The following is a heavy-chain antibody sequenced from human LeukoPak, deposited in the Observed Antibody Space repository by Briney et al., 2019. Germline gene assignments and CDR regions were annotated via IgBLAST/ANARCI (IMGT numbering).Heavy chain of an antibody. Sequence: QPGGPLRLSCAASGFTVSGNYMSWVRQAPGKGLEWVSVIYRGGSTYYADSVKGRFTISRDNSKNTLYLQMNNLRAEDTAVYYCAMATWVVGLDYWGQGTLVTVSS. CDR3: AMATWVVGLDY. J-gene: IGHJ4*02. CDR1: GFTVSGNY. D-gene: IGHD2-15*01. CDR2: IYRGGST. V-gene: IGHV3-66*01.